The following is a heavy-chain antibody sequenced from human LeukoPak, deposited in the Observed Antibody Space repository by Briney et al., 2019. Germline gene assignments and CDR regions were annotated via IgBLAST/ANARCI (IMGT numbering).Heavy chain of an antibody. CDR1: GFTFSNFA. Sequence: PGGSLRLSCEASGFTFSNFAMGWVRQSPGEGLEWVANIKEDGGEKYYVDSVKGRFTISRDNAKNSLYLQMNSLRAEDTAVYYCARRYYDNFDYWGQGTLVTVSS. CDR2: IKEDGGEK. CDR3: ARRYYDNFDY. J-gene: IGHJ4*02. V-gene: IGHV3-7*01. D-gene: IGHD3-22*01.